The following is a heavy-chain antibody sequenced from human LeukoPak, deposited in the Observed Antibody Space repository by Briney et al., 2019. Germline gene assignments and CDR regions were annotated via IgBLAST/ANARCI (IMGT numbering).Heavy chain of an antibody. CDR1: GGSISSYY. J-gene: IGHJ4*02. CDR2: IYYSGST. Sequence: SETLSLTCTVSGGSISSYYWSWIRQPPGKGLEWIGYIYYSGSTNYNPSLKSRVTISVDTSKNQFSLKLSSVTAADTAVYYCARAVDTAMVRPDYWGQGTLVTVSS. D-gene: IGHD5-18*01. CDR3: ARAVDTAMVRPDY. V-gene: IGHV4-59*01.